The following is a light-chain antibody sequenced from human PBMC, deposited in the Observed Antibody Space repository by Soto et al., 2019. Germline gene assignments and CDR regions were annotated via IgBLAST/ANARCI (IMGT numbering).Light chain of an antibody. Sequence: DIQMTQSPSTLSASVGDRVTITCRASQSIGSWLAWYQQKPGRAPKLLIYDVSSLESGVPSRFSGSGSGTEFTLTLSSLQPDDFATYYCQQYNSYSWTFGQGTKVEIK. CDR3: QQYNSYSWT. J-gene: IGKJ1*01. CDR1: QSIGSW. V-gene: IGKV1-5*01. CDR2: DVS.